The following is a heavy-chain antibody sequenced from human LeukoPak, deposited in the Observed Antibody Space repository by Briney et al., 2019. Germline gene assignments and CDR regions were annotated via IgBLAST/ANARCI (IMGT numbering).Heavy chain of an antibody. J-gene: IGHJ5*02. D-gene: IGHD1-1*01. V-gene: IGHV3-7*01. CDR1: GFTFSSYW. CDR3: ARSFERRNVGLNWFDP. Sequence: GGSLRLSCAASGFTFSSYWMSWVRQAPGKGLEWVANIKQDGSEKYYVDSVKGRFTISRDNAKNSLYLQMNSLRAEDTAVYYCARSFERRNVGLNWFDPWGQGTLVTVSS. CDR2: IKQDGSEK.